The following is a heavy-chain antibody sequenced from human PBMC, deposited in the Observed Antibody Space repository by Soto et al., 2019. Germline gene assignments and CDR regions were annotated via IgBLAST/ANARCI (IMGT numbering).Heavy chain of an antibody. CDR1: GFTFSSYS. Sequence: GGSLRLSCAASGFTFSSYSMNWVRQAPGKGLEWVSYISSSSSTIYYADSVKGRFTISRDNAKNSLYLQMNSLRDEDTAVYYCARDGPSGFWVPIKGSYYYYGMDVWGQGTTVTVSS. CDR3: ARDGPSGFWVPIKGSYYYYGMDV. J-gene: IGHJ6*02. CDR2: ISSSSSTI. D-gene: IGHD3-16*01. V-gene: IGHV3-48*02.